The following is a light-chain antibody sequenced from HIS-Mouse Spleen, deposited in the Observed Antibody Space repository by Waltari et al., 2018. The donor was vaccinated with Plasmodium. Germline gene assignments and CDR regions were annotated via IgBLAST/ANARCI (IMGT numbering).Light chain of an antibody. J-gene: IGKJ1*01. Sequence: DIQLTQSPSSLSASVGDRVTITCRASQSMSSYLNGYQQKPGKAPKLLIYAASSLQSGVPSRFSGSGSVTDFTLTISSLQPEDFATYYWQQSYSTWTFGQGTKVEIK. V-gene: IGKV1-39*01. CDR2: AAS. CDR3: QQSYSTWT. CDR1: QSMSSY.